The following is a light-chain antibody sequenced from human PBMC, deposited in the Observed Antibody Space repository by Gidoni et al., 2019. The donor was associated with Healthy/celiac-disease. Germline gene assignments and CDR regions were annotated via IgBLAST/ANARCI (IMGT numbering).Light chain of an antibody. V-gene: IGKV1-8*01. CDR3: QQYYSYLLGPLT. CDR2: AAS. J-gene: IGKJ4*01. Sequence: AIRMTQSPSSFSASTGDRVTITCRASQGISSYLAWYQQKPGKAPKLLIYAASTLQSGVPSRFSGSGSGTDFTLTISCLQSEDFATYYCQQYYSYLLGPLTFGGGTKVEIK. CDR1: QGISSY.